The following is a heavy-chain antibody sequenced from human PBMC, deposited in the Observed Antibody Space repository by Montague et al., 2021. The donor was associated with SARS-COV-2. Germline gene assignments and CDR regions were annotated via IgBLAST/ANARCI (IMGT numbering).Heavy chain of an antibody. Sequence: SETLSLTCAMYGGSFSDYHWSWIRQPPGKGLEWIGYIYDSGSTNYNPSLKSRVTISVDTSKNQFSLKLSSVTAADTAVYYCARENTVTTFGGPYYIDSWGQGTLVTVSA. J-gene: IGHJ4*02. CDR1: GGSFSDYH. CDR2: IYDSGST. V-gene: IGHV4-59*01. D-gene: IGHD4-17*01. CDR3: ARENTVTTFGGPYYIDS.